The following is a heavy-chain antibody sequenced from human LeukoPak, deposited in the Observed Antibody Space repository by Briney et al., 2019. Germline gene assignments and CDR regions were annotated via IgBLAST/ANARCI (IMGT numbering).Heavy chain of an antibody. CDR2: INPNSGGT. D-gene: IGHD3-3*01. J-gene: IGHJ5*02. V-gene: IGHV1-2*02. CDR3: ARSDYDFWSGYSPFDP. CDR1: GYTFTGYY. Sequence: ASVKVSCKASGYTFTGYYMHWVRQAPGQGLEWMGWINPNSGGTNYAQKVQGRVTMTRDTSISTAYMELSRLRSDDTAVYYCARSDYDFWSGYSPFDPWGQGTLVTVSS.